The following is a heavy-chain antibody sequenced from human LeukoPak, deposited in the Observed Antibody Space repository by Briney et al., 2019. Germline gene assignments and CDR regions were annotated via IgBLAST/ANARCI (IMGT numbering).Heavy chain of an antibody. D-gene: IGHD2-21*02. CDR1: GFTFDDYA. CDR3: AKDWGAYCGGDCYSPFDY. Sequence: PGGSLRLSCAASGFTFDDYAMHWFRQAPGKGLEWVSGISWNSGSIGYADSVKGRFTISRDNAKNSLYLQMNSLRAEDTALYYCAKDWGAYCGGDCYSPFDYWGQGTLVTVSS. J-gene: IGHJ4*02. V-gene: IGHV3-9*01. CDR2: ISWNSGSI.